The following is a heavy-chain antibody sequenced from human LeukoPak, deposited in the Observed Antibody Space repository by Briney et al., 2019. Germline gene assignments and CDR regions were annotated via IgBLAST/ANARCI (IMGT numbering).Heavy chain of an antibody. J-gene: IGHJ4*02. CDR2: IYSGGST. Sequence: PGGSLRLSRAASGFTLSSNYMSWVRQAPGKGLEWVSVIYSGGSTYYADSVKGRFTISRDNSKNTLYLQMNSLRAEDTAVYYCAREDIVLMVYDYWGQGTLVTVSS. CDR1: GFTLSSNY. D-gene: IGHD2-8*01. CDR3: AREDIVLMVYDY. V-gene: IGHV3-53*01.